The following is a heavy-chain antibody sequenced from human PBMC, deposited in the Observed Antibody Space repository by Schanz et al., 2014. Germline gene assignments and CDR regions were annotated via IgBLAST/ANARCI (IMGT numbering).Heavy chain of an antibody. J-gene: IGHJ4*02. V-gene: IGHV3-23*01. D-gene: IGHD3-22*01. CDR1: GFSFSDHA. CDR2: ISASGGTT. CDR3: ARPPHDSSGYYPFDY. Sequence: DVHLLESGGGLIQPGGSLRLSCAASGFSFSDHAMDWVRQAAGKGLEWVSAISASGGTTHYADSVKGRFTISRDNAKNSLYLQMNSLRAEDTAVYYCARPPHDSSGYYPFDYWGQGTLVTVSS.